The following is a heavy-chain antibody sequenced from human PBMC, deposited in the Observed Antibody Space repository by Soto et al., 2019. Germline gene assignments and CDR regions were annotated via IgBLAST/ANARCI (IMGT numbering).Heavy chain of an antibody. CDR1: GFMFSSYW. CDR2: IKSDGVST. J-gene: IGHJ5*01. D-gene: IGHD1-20*01. Sequence: EVQLVESGGGLVQPGGSLRLSCEASGFMFSSYWMHWVRQAPGKGLVWVSRIKSDGVSTGYANSVKGRFTISRDNAKNTLYLQMSSLRAEDTAVYYCGRVGIIGHVDSWGQGTLVTVSS. V-gene: IGHV3-74*01. CDR3: GRVGIIGHVDS.